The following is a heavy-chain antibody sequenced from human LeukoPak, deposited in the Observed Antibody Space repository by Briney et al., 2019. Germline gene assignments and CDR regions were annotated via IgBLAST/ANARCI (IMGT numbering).Heavy chain of an antibody. CDR2: IYPGDSDT. J-gene: IGHJ4*02. CDR1: GYSFTSYW. CDR3: ARIDDASYCSGGSCYGR. V-gene: IGHV5-51*01. Sequence: GESLKISCKGSGYSFTSYWIGWVRQMPGKGLECMGIIYPGDSDTRYSPSFQGQVTISADKSISTAYLQWSSLKASDTAMYYCARIDDASYCSGGSCYGRWGQGTLVTVSS. D-gene: IGHD2-15*01.